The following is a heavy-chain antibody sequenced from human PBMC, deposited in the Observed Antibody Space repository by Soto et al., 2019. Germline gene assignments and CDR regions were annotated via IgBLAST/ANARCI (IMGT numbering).Heavy chain of an antibody. V-gene: IGHV3-30*19. Sequence: MLLCRLVLDKKQEWVAVMSYDGNDKSYADSVKGRFTISRDNSKNTLYLQMNSLRPEDTGMFYCARDSLFYCYGDHRDLHSCPTRRSSDL. D-gene: IGHD3-22*01. J-gene: IGHJ2*01. CDR3: ARDSLFYCYGDHRDLHSCPTRRSSDL. CDR2: MSYDGNDK.